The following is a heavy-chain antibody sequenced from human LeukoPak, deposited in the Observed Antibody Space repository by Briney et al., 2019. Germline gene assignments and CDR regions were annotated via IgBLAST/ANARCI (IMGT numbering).Heavy chain of an antibody. J-gene: IGHJ4*02. CDR1: GYTFSSYY. CDR2: INPSGGST. V-gene: IGHV1-46*01. D-gene: IGHD2-8*01. CDR3: ARASGAGGMLYGPDY. Sequence: ASVKVSCKASGYTFSSYYMHWVRLAPGQGLEWMGIINPSGGSTSYAQKFQGRVTMTRDTSTSTVYMELSSLRSEDTAVYYCARASGAGGMLYGPDYWGQGTLVTVSS.